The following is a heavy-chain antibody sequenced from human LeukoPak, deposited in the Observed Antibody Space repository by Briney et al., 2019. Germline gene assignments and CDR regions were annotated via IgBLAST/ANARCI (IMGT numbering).Heavy chain of an antibody. Sequence: ASVKVSCKASGYTLTGYYTHWVRQAPGQGLEWMGWINPNNGATNYVQQFQGRDTMTRDTSISTAYMDLSRLRSDDTAFYYCASSSFGSGSYLLDYWGQGTLVTVSS. CDR1: GYTLTGYY. CDR3: ASSSFGSGSYLLDY. D-gene: IGHD3-10*01. V-gene: IGHV1-2*02. J-gene: IGHJ4*02. CDR2: INPNNGAT.